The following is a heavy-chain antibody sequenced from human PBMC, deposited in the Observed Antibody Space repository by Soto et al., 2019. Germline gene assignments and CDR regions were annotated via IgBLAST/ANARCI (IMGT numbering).Heavy chain of an antibody. V-gene: IGHV4-59*01. D-gene: IGHD6-13*01. CDR3: ARVRGTAGKRYFDY. J-gene: IGHJ4*02. CDR1: GGSMIAYY. CDR2: TYYSGST. Sequence: QVQLQESGQRLVKPSETLSLTCTVSGGSMIAYYWNWMRQPPGKGLQWIGYTYYSGSTTYNPSLKSRVTISVDSSKNQFSLKLDSVTPADTAVYYCARVRGTAGKRYFDYWGPGTLVTVSS.